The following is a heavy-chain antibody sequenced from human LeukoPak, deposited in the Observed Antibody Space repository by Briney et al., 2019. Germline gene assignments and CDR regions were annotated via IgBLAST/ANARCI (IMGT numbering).Heavy chain of an antibody. Sequence: PSETLSLTCTVSGGSISSYYWSWIRQPPGKGLEWIGYIYYSGSTNYNPSLKSRVTISVDTSKNQFSLKLSSVTAAHTAMYYCARGRDAFDIWGQGTMVTVSS. V-gene: IGHV4-59*01. CDR3: ARGRDAFDI. CDR1: GGSISSYY. CDR2: IYYSGST. J-gene: IGHJ3*02.